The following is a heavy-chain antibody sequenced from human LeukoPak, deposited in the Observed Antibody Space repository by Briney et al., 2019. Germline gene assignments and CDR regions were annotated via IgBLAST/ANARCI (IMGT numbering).Heavy chain of an antibody. CDR1: GYTFTSYD. D-gene: IGHD6-13*01. CDR2: MNPNSGNT. J-gene: IGHJ4*02. CDR3: ARDAAAATVRD. Sequence: ASVKVSCKASGYTFTSYDINWVRQATGQGLEWMGWMNPNSGNTGYAQKFQGRVTITTDESTSTAYMELSSLRSEDTAVYYCARDAAAATVRDWGQGTLVTVSS. V-gene: IGHV1-8*01.